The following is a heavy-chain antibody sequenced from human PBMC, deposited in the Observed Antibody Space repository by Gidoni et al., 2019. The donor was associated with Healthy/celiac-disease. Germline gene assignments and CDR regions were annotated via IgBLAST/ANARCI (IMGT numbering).Heavy chain of an antibody. D-gene: IGHD6-19*01. J-gene: IGHJ4*02. V-gene: IGHV1-69*01. CDR2: IIPIFGTA. Sequence: QVQLVQSGAEVKKPGSSVKVSCKASGGTFSSCAISWVRQAPGQGVEWMGGIIPIFGTANYAQKFQGRVTITADESTSTAYMELSSLRSEDTAVYYCARVGSIAVAGTSGYFDYWGQGTLVTVSS. CDR3: ARVGSIAVAGTSGYFDY. CDR1: GGTFSSCA.